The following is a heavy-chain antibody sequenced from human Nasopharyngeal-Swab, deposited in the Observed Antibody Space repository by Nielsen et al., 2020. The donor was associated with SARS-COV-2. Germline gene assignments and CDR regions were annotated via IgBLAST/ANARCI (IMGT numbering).Heavy chain of an antibody. J-gene: IGHJ5*02. Sequence: GMRLEWIGYIYYSGSTNYNPSLKSRVTISVDSSKNQFSLKLSSVTAADTAVYYCARATWSGYSLGWFDPWGQGTLVTVSS. CDR3: ARATWSGYSLGWFDP. CDR2: IYYSGST. D-gene: IGHD3-3*01. V-gene: IGHV4-59*01.